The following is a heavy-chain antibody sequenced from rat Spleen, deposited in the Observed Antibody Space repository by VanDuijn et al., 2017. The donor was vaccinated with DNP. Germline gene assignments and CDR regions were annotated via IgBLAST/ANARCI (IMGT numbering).Heavy chain of an antibody. J-gene: IGHJ3*01. CDR3: ARSRLPGYYPFAC. CDR2: IIYDGTNT. V-gene: IGHV5-17*01. D-gene: IGHD1-4*01. Sequence: EGQLVESGGGLVQPGRSLKLSCAASGFTFSDYGMAWVRQTPKKGLEWVANIIYDGTNTYYPDSVKGRFTISRDDAKSSLYLQMNSLKSEDTATYYCARSRLPGYYPFACWGQGTLVTVSS. CDR1: GFTFSDYG.